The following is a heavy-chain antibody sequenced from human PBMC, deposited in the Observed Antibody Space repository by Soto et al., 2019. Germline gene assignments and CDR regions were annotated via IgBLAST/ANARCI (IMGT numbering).Heavy chain of an antibody. Sequence: SETLSLTCTVSGGSISSSSYYWGWIRQPPGKGLEWIGSIYYSGSTYYNPSLKSRVTISVDTSKNQFSLKLSSVTAADTAVYYCARHNGYCTNGVCYTGLPYYYYMDVWGKGTTVTVSS. J-gene: IGHJ6*03. CDR1: GGSISSSSYY. V-gene: IGHV4-39*01. D-gene: IGHD2-8*01. CDR2: IYYSGST. CDR3: ARHNGYCTNGVCYTGLPYYYYMDV.